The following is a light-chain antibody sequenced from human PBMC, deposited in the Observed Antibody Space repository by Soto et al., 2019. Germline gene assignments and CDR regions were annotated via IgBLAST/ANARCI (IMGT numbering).Light chain of an antibody. CDR3: AAWDDSLNGPWV. CDR1: SSNIGSNT. V-gene: IGLV1-44*01. CDR2: SNN. Sequence: QSVLTQPPSASGTPGQRVTISCSGSSSNIGSNTVNWYQQLPGTAPKLLIYSNNQLPSGVPDRFSGSKSGTSASLAISGLQSEDEAEYYCAAWDDSLNGPWVFGGGTKLTVL. J-gene: IGLJ3*02.